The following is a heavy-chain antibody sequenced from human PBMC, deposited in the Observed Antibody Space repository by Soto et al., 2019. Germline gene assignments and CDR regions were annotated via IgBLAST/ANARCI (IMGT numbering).Heavy chain of an antibody. D-gene: IGHD1-1*01. J-gene: IGHJ6*02. V-gene: IGHV1-3*01. CDR3: ATTDSTTAYYYYYDMDV. CDR2: INARFGKT. Sequence: ASVKVSCKSSGTNFNTYVFTWVRQATGQGLEWMGGINARFGKTNYSQKFQVRITITRDKSANIAYMELSSLRSEDTAVYYCATTDSTTAYYYYYDMDVWGQGTTVTVSS. CDR1: GTNFNTYV.